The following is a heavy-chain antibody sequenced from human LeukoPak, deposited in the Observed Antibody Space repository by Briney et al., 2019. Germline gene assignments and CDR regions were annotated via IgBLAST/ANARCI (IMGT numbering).Heavy chain of an antibody. CDR1: GFTVSNNY. CDR3: AGFSHKGV. Sequence: PGGPLRLSCAASGFTVSNNYMSWVRQAPGKRLEWVALIYSGGSTYYADFVKGRFTISRDNSIITLYLQMSSLRAEDTAVYYCAGFSHKGVWGQGTTVTVSS. J-gene: IGHJ6*02. V-gene: IGHV3-66*01. CDR2: IYSGGST.